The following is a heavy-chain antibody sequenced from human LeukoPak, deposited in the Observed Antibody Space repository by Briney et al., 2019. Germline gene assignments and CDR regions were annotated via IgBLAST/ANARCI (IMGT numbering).Heavy chain of an antibody. CDR1: GFTFSGHW. CDR3: ARARWYSSDY. J-gene: IGHJ4*02. V-gene: IGHV3-74*01. D-gene: IGHD5-24*01. Sequence: GGSLRLSCAVSGFTFSGHWMFRVRQAPGKGLVWVSSTNSDGSSTGYTDSVKGRFTVSRDNAKNTLYLQMNSLRAEDTAVYYCARARWYSSDYWGQGTPVTVSS. CDR2: TNSDGSST.